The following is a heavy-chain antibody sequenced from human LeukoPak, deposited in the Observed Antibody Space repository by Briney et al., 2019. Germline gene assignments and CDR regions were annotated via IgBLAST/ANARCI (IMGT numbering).Heavy chain of an antibody. CDR2: IYTSGST. J-gene: IGHJ4*02. V-gene: IGHV4-4*07. CDR3: ARAYCSGGSCYSGFDY. D-gene: IGHD2-15*01. CDR1: GGSISSYY. Sequence: SETLSLTCTVSGGSISSYYWSWIRQPAGKGLEWIGRIYTSGSTDYNPSLKSRVTMSVDTSKNQFSLKLSSVTAADAAVYYCARAYCSGGSCYSGFDYWGQGTLVTVSS.